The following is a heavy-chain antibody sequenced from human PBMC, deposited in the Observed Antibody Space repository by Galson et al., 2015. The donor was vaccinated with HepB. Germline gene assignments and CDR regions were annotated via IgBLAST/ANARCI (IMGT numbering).Heavy chain of an antibody. V-gene: IGHV3-74*01. Sequence: SVILSCAASGFTFRSNWMHWVRQTPGEGLVWVSRIDGDGSDTNYADSVKGRFTISRDNARNTLYLQMRSLRAEDTDVYSCDRGFSAYSYGYIDVWGQGTMVTVSS. J-gene: IGHJ4*02. CDR3: DRGFSAYSYGYIDV. D-gene: IGHD5-18*01. CDR1: GFTFRSNW. CDR2: IDGDGSDT.